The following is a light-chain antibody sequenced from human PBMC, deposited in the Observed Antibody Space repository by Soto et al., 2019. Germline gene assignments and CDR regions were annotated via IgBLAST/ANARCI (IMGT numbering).Light chain of an antibody. CDR1: ANDIGNYNS. Sequence: QSALTQPASMSGSPGQSITISCTGTANDIGNYNSVSWYRHHPGRAPTLIIYEVNNRPSGVSDRFSASKFDNTASLTISGLQADDEGDYYCSSFSTSLTVIFGGGTKLTVL. CDR3: SSFSTSLTVI. CDR2: EVN. V-gene: IGLV2-14*01. J-gene: IGLJ2*01.